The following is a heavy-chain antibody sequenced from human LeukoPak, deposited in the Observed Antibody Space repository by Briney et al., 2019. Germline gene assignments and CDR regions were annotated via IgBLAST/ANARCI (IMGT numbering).Heavy chain of an antibody. J-gene: IGHJ4*02. CDR2: IYPGDSDT. Sequence: GESLKISCKGSGYSFTSYWIGWVRQMPGKGLEWMGIIYPGDSDTRYSPSFQGQVTISADKSISTAYLQWSSLKASDTAMYYCAKVAGSYYDSSGYYRKDYWGQGTLVTVSS. CDR1: GYSFTSYW. D-gene: IGHD3-22*01. V-gene: IGHV5-51*01. CDR3: AKVAGSYYDSSGYYRKDY.